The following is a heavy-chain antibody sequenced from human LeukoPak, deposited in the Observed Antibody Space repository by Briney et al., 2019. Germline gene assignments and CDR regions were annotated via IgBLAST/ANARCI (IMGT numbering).Heavy chain of an antibody. J-gene: IGHJ4*02. Sequence: AGGSLRLSCAASGFTVSRNYMSWVRQPPGKGLEWVSVMYSGGSTYYADSVKGRFTVSGDNSKNTLYLHMNSLRAEDTAVYYCASAESYKEGYLAYWGQGTLVTVSS. CDR1: GFTVSRNY. D-gene: IGHD3-10*01. CDR3: ASAESYKEGYLAY. CDR2: MYSGGST. V-gene: IGHV3-66*01.